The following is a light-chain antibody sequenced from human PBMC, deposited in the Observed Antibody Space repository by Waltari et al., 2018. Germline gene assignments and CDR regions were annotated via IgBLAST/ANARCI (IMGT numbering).Light chain of an antibody. CDR2: DDT. CDR1: DIGTHT. J-gene: IGLJ2*01. CDR3: QVWDSSGDHPV. Sequence: SYVLTQPPSVSVAPGKTARISCAGPDIGTHTVHWHQQKPGQAPVLVIYDDTVRPSGIPDRISGSATATLTIARVEAGDEADYYCQVWDSSGDHPVFGGGTRLTVL. V-gene: IGLV3-21*03.